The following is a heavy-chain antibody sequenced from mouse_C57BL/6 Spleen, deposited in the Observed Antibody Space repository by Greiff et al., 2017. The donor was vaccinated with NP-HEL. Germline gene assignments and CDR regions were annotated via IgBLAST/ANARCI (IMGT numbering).Heavy chain of an antibody. CDR2: IYPGGGYT. J-gene: IGHJ1*03. D-gene: IGHD1-1*01. CDR3: ARSSYSYWYFDV. Sequence: QVQLKESGAELVRPGTSVKMSCKASGYTFTNYWIGWAKQRPGHGLEWIGDIYPGGGYTNYNEKFKGKATLTADKSSSTAYMQFSSLTSEDSAIYYCARSSYSYWYFDVWGTGTTVTVSS. V-gene: IGHV1-63*01. CDR1: GYTFTNYW.